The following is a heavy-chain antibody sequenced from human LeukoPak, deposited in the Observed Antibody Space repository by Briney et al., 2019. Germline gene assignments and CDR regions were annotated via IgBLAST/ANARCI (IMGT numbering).Heavy chain of an antibody. CDR2: INPSGGST. CDR3: ARGPEAYYDFWSGYYLDGWFDP. Sequence: ASVKVSCKASGYTFTSYYMRWVRQAPGQGLEWMGVINPSGGSTSYAQKFQDRVTMTRDTSTSTVYMELSSLRSEDTAVYYCARGPEAYYDFWSGYYLDGWFDPWGQGTLVTVSS. D-gene: IGHD3-3*01. CDR1: GYTFTSYY. V-gene: IGHV1-46*01. J-gene: IGHJ5*02.